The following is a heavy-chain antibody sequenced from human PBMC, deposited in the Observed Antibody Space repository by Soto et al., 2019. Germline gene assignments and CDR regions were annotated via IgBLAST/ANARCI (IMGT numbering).Heavy chain of an antibody. J-gene: IGHJ5*02. D-gene: IGHD3-3*01. V-gene: IGHV3-48*02. CDR2: ISSSSSTI. CDR3: ARESRFLEWLSRNWFDP. Sequence: EVQLVESGGGLVQPGGSLRLSCAASGFTFSSYSMNWVRQAPGKGLEWVAYISSSSSTIYYADSVKGRFTISRDNSKNSLYLQMNSLRDEDTAVDYCARESRFLEWLSRNWFDPWGKGTLVTVSS. CDR1: GFTFSSYS.